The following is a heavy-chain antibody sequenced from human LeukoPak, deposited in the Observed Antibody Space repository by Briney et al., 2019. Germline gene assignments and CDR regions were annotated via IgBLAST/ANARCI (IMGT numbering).Heavy chain of an antibody. Sequence: ASVKVSCKASGYTFTSYYMHWVRQAPGQGLEWMGIINPSGGSTSYAQKFQGRVTMTRDTSTSTVYMELSSLRSEDTAVYYCARDSAVATIIMYYYDSRSYYFDYWGQGTLVTVSS. D-gene: IGHD3-22*01. CDR3: ARDSAVATIIMYYYDSRSYYFDY. V-gene: IGHV1-46*01. CDR2: INPSGGST. CDR1: GYTFTSYY. J-gene: IGHJ4*02.